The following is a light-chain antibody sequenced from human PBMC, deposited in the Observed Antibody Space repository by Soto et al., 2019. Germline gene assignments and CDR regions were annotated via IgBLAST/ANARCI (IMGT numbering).Light chain of an antibody. CDR2: QVY. CDR3: SSFSGTNTVV. Sequence: QSALTQPPSASGSPGQSVTISCTGTSSDVGGYNYVFWYQQYPGKAPKLIISQVYKRPSGVPDRFSGSKSGNTASLTVSGLQAEDEADYYCSSFSGTNTVVFGGGTQLTVL. J-gene: IGLJ2*01. CDR1: SSDVGGYNY. V-gene: IGLV2-8*01.